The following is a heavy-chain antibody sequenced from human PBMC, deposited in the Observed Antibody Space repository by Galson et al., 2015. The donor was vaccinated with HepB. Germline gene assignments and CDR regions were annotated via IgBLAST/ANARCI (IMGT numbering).Heavy chain of an antibody. CDR2: ISPSGGGT. CDR1: GYTFTSYY. Sequence: SVKVSCKASGYTFTSYYIHWVRQAPGQGLEWMGIISPSGGGTTYAQKFQGRVSMTRDTSTSTVYMELSSLRSEDTAVYYCAREGISGKTSSLDYWGQGTLVTVSS. D-gene: IGHD6-13*01. V-gene: IGHV1-46*03. J-gene: IGHJ4*02. CDR3: AREGISGKTSSLDY.